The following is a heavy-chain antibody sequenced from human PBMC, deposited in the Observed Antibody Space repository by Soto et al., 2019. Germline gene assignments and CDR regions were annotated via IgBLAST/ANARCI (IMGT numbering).Heavy chain of an antibody. Sequence: GGSLRLSCAASGFTFSDYYMSWIRQAPGKGLEWVSYISSSGSTIYYADSVKSRCTISRDNAKNSLYLQMNSLRAEDTAVYYCARECVRSRSYAFDIWGQGTMVTVSS. CDR3: ARECVRSRSYAFDI. CDR2: ISSSGSTI. J-gene: IGHJ3*02. V-gene: IGHV3-11*01. CDR1: GFTFSDYY. D-gene: IGHD1-26*01.